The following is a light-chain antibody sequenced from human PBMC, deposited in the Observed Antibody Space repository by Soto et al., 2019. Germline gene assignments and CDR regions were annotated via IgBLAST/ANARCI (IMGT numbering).Light chain of an antibody. CDR1: SSDVGGYNY. J-gene: IGLJ2*01. Sequence: QSVLTQPASVSGSPGQSITISCTGTSSDVGGYNYVSWYQQHPGKAPKLMIYDVSNRPSGVSNRFPGSKSGNTASLTISGLQAEDEADYYCSSYTSSSISFGGGTKVTVL. CDR2: DVS. V-gene: IGLV2-14*01. CDR3: SSYTSSSIS.